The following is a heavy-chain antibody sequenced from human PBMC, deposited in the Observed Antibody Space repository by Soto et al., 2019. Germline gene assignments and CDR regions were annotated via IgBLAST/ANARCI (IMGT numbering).Heavy chain of an antibody. CDR1: GYTLTELS. V-gene: IGHV1-24*01. Sequence: ASVKVSCKVSGYTLTELSMHWVRQAPGKGLEWMGGFDPEDGETIYAQKFQGRVTMTEDTSTDTAYMELSSLRSEDTAVYYCATSRVNYYDSSGYRKAYYFDYWGQGTLVTVSS. D-gene: IGHD3-22*01. J-gene: IGHJ4*02. CDR2: FDPEDGET. CDR3: ATSRVNYYDSSGYRKAYYFDY.